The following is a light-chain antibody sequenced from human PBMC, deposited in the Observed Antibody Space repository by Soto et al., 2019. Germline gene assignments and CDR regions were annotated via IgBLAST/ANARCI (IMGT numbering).Light chain of an antibody. CDR1: QTISSSY. CDR3: QQYCSSPYT. Sequence: EIVLTQYPGTLSLSPGERATLSCRDSQTISSSYLAWYQQKPGQSPRLLIYGASSRATGIPDRFSGSGSGTDFTLTISRLEPDDFALYYCQQYCSSPYTFGQGTKMEIK. CDR2: GAS. J-gene: IGKJ2*01. V-gene: IGKV3-20*01.